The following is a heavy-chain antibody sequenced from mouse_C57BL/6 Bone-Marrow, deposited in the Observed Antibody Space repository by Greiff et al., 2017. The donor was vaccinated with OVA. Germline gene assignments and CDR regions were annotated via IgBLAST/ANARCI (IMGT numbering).Heavy chain of an antibody. CDR1: GFTFSSYG. V-gene: IGHV5-6*01. CDR2: IRSGGSYT. Sequence: EVQGVESGGGLVKPGGSLKLSCAASGFTFSSYGMSWVRQTPDKRLEWVATIRSGGSYTYYPESVKGRFTIARDNSKNTLYLQMSSLKSEDTAMYYCARPGYYFDDWGQGTTLTVSS. CDR3: ARPGYYFDD. D-gene: IGHD4-1*01. J-gene: IGHJ2*01.